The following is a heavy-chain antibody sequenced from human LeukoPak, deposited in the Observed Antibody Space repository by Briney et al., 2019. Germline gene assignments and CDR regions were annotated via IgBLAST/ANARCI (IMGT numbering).Heavy chain of an antibody. CDR3: ARRAGGYSHPYDY. CDR2: IGPSGTSI. J-gene: IGHJ4*02. CDR1: GFTFSSYA. Sequence: GGSLRLFCAASGFTFSSYAMNWVRQAPGRGLEWVSYIGPSGTSIYYADSVKGRFTISRDNSKNTLYLQMNSLRAEDTAVYYCARRAGGYSHPYDYWGQGTLVTVSS. V-gene: IGHV3-48*01. D-gene: IGHD4-23*01.